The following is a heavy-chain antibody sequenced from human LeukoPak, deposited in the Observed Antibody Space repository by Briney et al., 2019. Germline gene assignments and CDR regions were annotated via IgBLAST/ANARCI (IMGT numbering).Heavy chain of an antibody. CDR2: INHSGST. Sequence: SGGSLRLSCVVSGFTFSNNWMSWIRQPPGKGLEWIGEINHSGSTNYNPSLKSRVTISVDTSKNQFSLKLSSVTAADTAVYYCARAPMAIDYWGQGTLVTVSS. J-gene: IGHJ4*02. D-gene: IGHD3-10*01. CDR1: GFTFSNNW. V-gene: IGHV4-34*01. CDR3: ARAPMAIDY.